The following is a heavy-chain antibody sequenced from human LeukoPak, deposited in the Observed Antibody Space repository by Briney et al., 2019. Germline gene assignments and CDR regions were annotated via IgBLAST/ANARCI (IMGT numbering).Heavy chain of an antibody. CDR1: GYTFTSYG. J-gene: IGHJ4*02. Sequence: ASVKVSCKASGYTFTSYGISWVRQAPGQGLEWMGWISAYNGNTNYAQKLQGRVTMTTDTSTSTAYMELRSQRSDDTAVYYCARAQRDYVWGSYRYFNSDYWGQGTLVTVSS. V-gene: IGHV1-18*01. CDR3: ARAQRDYVWGSYRYFNSDY. D-gene: IGHD3-16*02. CDR2: ISAYNGNT.